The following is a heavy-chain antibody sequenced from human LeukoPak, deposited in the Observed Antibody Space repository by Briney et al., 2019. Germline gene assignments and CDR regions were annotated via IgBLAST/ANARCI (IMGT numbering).Heavy chain of an antibody. V-gene: IGHV1-2*06. D-gene: IGHD6-13*01. J-gene: IGHJ4*02. CDR3: ARGLYSSSWIDY. Sequence: ASVKVSCKASGYTFTGYYMHWVRQAPGQGLEWMGRINPNSGGTNYAQKFQGRVTMTRDTSISTAYMELSRLRSDDTAVYYCARGLYSSSWIDYWGQGTLVTVSS. CDR2: INPNSGGT. CDR1: GYTFTGYY.